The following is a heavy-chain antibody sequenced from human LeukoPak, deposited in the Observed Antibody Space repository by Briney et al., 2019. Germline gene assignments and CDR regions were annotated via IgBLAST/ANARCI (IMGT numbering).Heavy chain of an antibody. V-gene: IGHV3-23*01. Sequence: PGGSLRLSCVASGFTFSSYAMNWVRQAPGKGLEWVSAISSSDGSTYYADSVKGRSTISRDNSKNTLYLQMNSLRAEDTAVYYCAMSPYDSSGYYYFWGQGTLVTVSS. CDR2: ISSSDGST. CDR1: GFTFSSYA. J-gene: IGHJ4*02. CDR3: AMSPYDSSGYYYF. D-gene: IGHD3-22*01.